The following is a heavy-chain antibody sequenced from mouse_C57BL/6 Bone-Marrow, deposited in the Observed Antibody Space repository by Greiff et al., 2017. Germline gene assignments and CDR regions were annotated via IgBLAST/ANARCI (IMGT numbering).Heavy chain of an antibody. V-gene: IGHV1-55*01. Sequence: QVQLQQSGAELVKPGASVKMSCKASGYTFTSYWITWVKQRPGQGLEWIGDINPRSGCTNYNEKFKGKAILTVDTSSSTAYMQLSSLTSEDSAVYYCARSGPQERYFEFWGQGTTLTVSS. CDR3: ARSGPQERYFEF. J-gene: IGHJ2*01. CDR1: GYTFTSYW. D-gene: IGHD1-1*01. CDR2: INPRSGCT.